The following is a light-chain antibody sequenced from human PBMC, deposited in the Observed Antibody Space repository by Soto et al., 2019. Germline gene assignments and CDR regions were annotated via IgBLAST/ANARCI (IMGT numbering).Light chain of an antibody. CDR3: QQYNNWWT. CDR1: QSVTSSY. Sequence: ILVTKSAGALSLSPEARATLSCRASQSVTSSYLAWYQQKPGQAPRLLIYGASSRATGIPARFSGSGSGTEFTLTISSLQSEDFAVYYCQQYNNWWTFGEGTKVDIK. J-gene: IGKJ1*01. CDR2: GAS. V-gene: IGKV3-15*01.